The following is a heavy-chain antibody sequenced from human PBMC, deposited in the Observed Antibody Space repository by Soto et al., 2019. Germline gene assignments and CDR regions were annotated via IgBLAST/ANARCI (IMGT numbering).Heavy chain of an antibody. CDR1: GYTFITYG. V-gene: IGHV1-18*01. Sequence: ASVKVSCKASGYTFITYGMSWVRRAPGQGLDWMGWISTYNGKTQYAHKVQGRVTMTTDTTTSTAYMELRGLTYDDTAVYYCARDCPVPPATPNNWFDPWGHGTLVTVSS. CDR2: ISTYNGKT. J-gene: IGHJ5*02. D-gene: IGHD2-2*02. CDR3: ARDCPVPPATPNNWFDP.